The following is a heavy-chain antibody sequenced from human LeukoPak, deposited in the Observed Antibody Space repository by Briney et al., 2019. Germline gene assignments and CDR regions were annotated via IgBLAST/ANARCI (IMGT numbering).Heavy chain of an antibody. Sequence: GGSLRLSCTPSGFTFSSHAMSWVRQAPGKGLEWVSGISGNGAGTYYGDSVKGRFTISRDNSKNTLYLQMNSLRAEDTAVYYCAKGMAIFDYWGQGTLVTVSS. CDR3: AKGMAIFDY. CDR2: ISGNGAGT. J-gene: IGHJ4*02. D-gene: IGHD3-3*01. V-gene: IGHV3-23*02. CDR1: GFTFSSHA.